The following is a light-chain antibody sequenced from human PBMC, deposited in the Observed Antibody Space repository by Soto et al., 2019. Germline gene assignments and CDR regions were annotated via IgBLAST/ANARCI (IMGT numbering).Light chain of an antibody. CDR2: GVN. J-gene: IGLJ1*01. V-gene: IGLV2-14*03. Sequence: LAQPASVSGSPGQSITISCTGTVSDVGGYDSVSWYQQHPGRAPKLIIYGVNNRPSGVSNRFSASKSADTASLTISGLQAEDEANYYCCSYTTSTTYVFGTGTKVTVL. CDR3: CSYTTSTTYV. CDR1: VSDVGGYDS.